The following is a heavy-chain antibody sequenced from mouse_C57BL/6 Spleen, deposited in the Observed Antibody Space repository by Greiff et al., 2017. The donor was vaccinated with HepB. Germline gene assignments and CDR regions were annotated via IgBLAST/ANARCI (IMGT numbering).Heavy chain of an antibody. CDR3: ARDGNYEGWFAY. CDR1: GYAFSSYW. CDR2: IYPGDGDT. J-gene: IGHJ3*01. V-gene: IGHV1-80*01. Sequence: VQLQQSGAELVKPGASVKISCKASGYAFSSYWMNWVKQRPGKGLEWIGQIYPGDGDTNYNGKFKGKATLTADKSSSTAYMQLSSLTSEDSAVYFCARDGNYEGWFAYWGQGTLVTVSA. D-gene: IGHD2-1*01.